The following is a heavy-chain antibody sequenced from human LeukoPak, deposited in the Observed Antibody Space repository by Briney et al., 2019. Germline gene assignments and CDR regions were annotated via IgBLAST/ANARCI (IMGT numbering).Heavy chain of an antibody. Sequence: GGSLRLSXAASGFTFSSYGMHWIRQAPGKGLEWVAVIWYDGSNKYYADSVKGQFTISRDNSKNTLYLQMNSLRAEDTAVYYCAKEHYGDSYYFDYWGQGTLVTVSS. V-gene: IGHV3-33*06. J-gene: IGHJ4*02. CDR1: GFTFSSYG. D-gene: IGHD4-17*01. CDR3: AKEHYGDSYYFDY. CDR2: IWYDGSNK.